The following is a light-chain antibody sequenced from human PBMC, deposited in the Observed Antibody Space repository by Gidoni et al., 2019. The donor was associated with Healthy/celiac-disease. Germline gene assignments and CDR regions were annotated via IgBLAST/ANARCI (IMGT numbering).Light chain of an antibody. CDR2: AAS. J-gene: IGKJ2*01. CDR1: QSISSY. V-gene: IGKV1-39*01. Sequence: DIQITQSPSSLSASVGDRVTITCRASQSISSYLNWYQQKPGKAPKLLIYAASRLQSGVPSRFSGSGSGKDFTLTISRLQPEDFATYYCQQSYSTPHTFGQGTKLEIK. CDR3: QQSYSTPHT.